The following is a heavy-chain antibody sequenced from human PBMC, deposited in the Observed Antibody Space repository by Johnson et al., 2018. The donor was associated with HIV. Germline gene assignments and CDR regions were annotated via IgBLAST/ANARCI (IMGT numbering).Heavy chain of an antibody. CDR1: GFTFSNYA. CDR2: ISYDGSNK. D-gene: IGHD3-22*01. V-gene: IGHV3-30-3*01. Sequence: QVQLVESGGGVVQPGRSLRLSCPASGFTFSNYAMHWVRQVPGKGLEWVAVISYDGSNKSYADSVKGRFTISRDNSKNTLYLQMKSLRAEDTAVYDCARVSKYYDSIRGAFDIWGQGTMVTVSS. CDR3: ARVSKYYDSIRGAFDI. J-gene: IGHJ3*02.